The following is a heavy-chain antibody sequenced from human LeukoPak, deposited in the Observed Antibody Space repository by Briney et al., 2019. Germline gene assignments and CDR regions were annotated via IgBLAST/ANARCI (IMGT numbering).Heavy chain of an antibody. Sequence: ASVKVSCMASGYTFTGYYMHWVRQAPGQGLEWMGWINPNSGGTNYAQKFQGRVTMTRDTSISTAYMERSRLRSDDTAVYYCARAKWGYYFDYWGQGTLVTVSS. CDR3: ARAKWGYYFDY. CDR1: GYTFTGYY. V-gene: IGHV1-2*02. D-gene: IGHD7-27*01. CDR2: INPNSGGT. J-gene: IGHJ4*02.